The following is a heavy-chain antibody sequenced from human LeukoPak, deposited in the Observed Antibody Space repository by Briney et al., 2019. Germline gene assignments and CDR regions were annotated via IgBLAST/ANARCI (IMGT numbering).Heavy chain of an antibody. D-gene: IGHD2-2*01. J-gene: IGHJ4*02. CDR1: GYTFTGYY. CDR2: INPNSGGT. V-gene: IGHV1-2*02. CDR3: ARDPYPGIVEVPVAGRYFDY. Sequence: GASVKVSCKASGYTFTGYYMHWVRQAPGQGLEWMGWINPNSGGTHYAQKFQGRVTMTRDTSISTAYMDLSRLRSDDTAVYYCARDPYPGIVEVPVAGRYFDYWGQGILVTVSS.